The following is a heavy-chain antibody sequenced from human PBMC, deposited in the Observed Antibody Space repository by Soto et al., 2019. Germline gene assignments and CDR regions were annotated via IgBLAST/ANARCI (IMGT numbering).Heavy chain of an antibody. J-gene: IGHJ5*02. Sequence: PSETLSLTCAVYGGSFSGYYWSWIRQPPGKGLEWIGEINHSGSTNYNPSLKSRVTISVDTSKNQFSLKLSSVTAADTAVYYCARGRGYSGGFDPWGQGTLVTVSS. CDR3: ARGRGYSGGFDP. CDR1: GGSFSGYY. CDR2: INHSGST. V-gene: IGHV4-34*01. D-gene: IGHD5-12*01.